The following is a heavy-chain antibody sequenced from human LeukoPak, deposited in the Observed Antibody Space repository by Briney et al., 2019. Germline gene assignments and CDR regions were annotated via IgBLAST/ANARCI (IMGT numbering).Heavy chain of an antibody. CDR2: IVVGSGNT. J-gene: IGHJ4*02. D-gene: IGHD5-18*01. CDR1: GFTFTSSA. V-gene: IGHV1-58*01. Sequence: ASVKVSCKASGFTFTSSAVQWVRQARGQRLEWIGWIVVGSGNTNYAQKFQERVTITRDISTSTAYMELSSLRSEDTAVYYCAAEMDTAMALDYWGQGTLVTVSS. CDR3: AAEMDTAMALDY.